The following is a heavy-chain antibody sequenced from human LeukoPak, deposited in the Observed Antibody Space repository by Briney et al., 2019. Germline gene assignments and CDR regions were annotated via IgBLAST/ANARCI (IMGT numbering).Heavy chain of an antibody. CDR2: ISGDGVFT. Sequence: GGSLRLSCAASGFIFDDYAMHWVRQAPGKGLEWVALISGDGVFTYYADSVKGRFTISRDNSKNSLSLQMNDLRTEDTALYYCTKDKLGNGYCSGSRCYSNWFDPWGQGTLVIVSS. CDR1: GFIFDDYA. CDR3: TKDKLGNGYCSGSRCYSNWFDP. D-gene: IGHD2-2*02. V-gene: IGHV3-43*02. J-gene: IGHJ5*02.